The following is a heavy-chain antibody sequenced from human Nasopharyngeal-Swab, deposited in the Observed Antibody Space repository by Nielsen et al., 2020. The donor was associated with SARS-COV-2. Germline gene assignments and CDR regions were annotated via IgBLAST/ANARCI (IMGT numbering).Heavy chain of an antibody. V-gene: IGHV4-30-4*01. D-gene: IGHD3-10*01. CDR3: ARQLSGNYQAYFDF. Sequence: SETLSLTCTVSGGSISSGDYYWSWIRQPPGKGLEWIGYIYYSGSTYYNPSLKSRVTISVDTSKNQFSLKLSSVTAADTAMYYCARQLSGNYQAYFDFWGQGSLAAVSS. CDR2: IYYSGST. CDR1: GGSISSGDYY. J-gene: IGHJ4*02.